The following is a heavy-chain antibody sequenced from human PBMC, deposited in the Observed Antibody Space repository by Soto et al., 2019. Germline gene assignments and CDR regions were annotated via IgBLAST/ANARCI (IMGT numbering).Heavy chain of an antibody. CDR3: ARGYNTNCFDN. V-gene: IGHV1-46*01. CDR2: INPSGGSP. Sequence: ASVKVSCKASGYTFSSYHMHWVRQPPGQGLAWMGIINPSGGSPTSAQKSQGRVTMTRDTSTSTVYMELSSLRSEDTAVYFCARGYNTNCFDNWGQGTLVTICS. D-gene: IGHD5-12*01. J-gene: IGHJ4*01. CDR1: GYTFSSYH.